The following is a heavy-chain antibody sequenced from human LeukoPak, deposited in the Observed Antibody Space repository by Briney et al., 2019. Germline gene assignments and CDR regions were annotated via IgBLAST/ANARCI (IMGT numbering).Heavy chain of an antibody. D-gene: IGHD1-26*01. Sequence: PGGSLRLSCAASGFTFSSYAMSWVRQAPEKGLEWVSTISGSGGGTYYADSVKGRFTISRDDSKNTLYLQMNSLRAEDTAVYYCAKDLGRYRNNYFEYWGQGTLVTVSS. CDR2: ISGSGGGT. V-gene: IGHV3-23*01. J-gene: IGHJ4*02. CDR3: AKDLGRYRNNYFEY. CDR1: GFTFSSYA.